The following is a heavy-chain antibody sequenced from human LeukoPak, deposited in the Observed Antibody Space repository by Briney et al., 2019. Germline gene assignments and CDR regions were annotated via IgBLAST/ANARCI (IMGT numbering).Heavy chain of an antibody. J-gene: IGHJ4*02. CDR2: FDPEDGET. CDR1: GYTLTELS. CDR3: ATDLQPSSSGYSGFDY. D-gene: IGHD3-22*01. Sequence: ASVTVSFKVSGYTLTELSMHWVRQAPGKGLEWMGGFDPEDGETIYAQKFQGRVTMTEDTSTDTAYMELSSLRSEDTAVYYCATDLQPSSSGYSGFDYWGQGTLVTVSS. V-gene: IGHV1-24*01.